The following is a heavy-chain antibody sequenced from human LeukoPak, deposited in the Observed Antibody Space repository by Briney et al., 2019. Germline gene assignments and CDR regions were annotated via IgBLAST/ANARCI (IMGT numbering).Heavy chain of an antibody. J-gene: IGHJ4*02. CDR2: IHYSGST. CDR3: ARTPRGEFSDY. D-gene: IGHD3-16*01. Sequence: SETLSLTCSVSGGSISSYYWSWIRQPPGKGLEWIGYIHYSGSTNYNPSLKSRVTISADASNNQFSLKLISVTAADTAVYYCARTPRGEFSDYWGQGTLVTVSS. V-gene: IGHV4-59*01. CDR1: GGSISSYY.